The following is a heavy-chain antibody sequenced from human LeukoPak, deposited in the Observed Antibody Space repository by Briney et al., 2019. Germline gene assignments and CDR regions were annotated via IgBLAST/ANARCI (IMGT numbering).Heavy chain of an antibody. CDR1: GYSISSGYY. CDR3: ARASDSSGYYYWFDP. V-gene: IGHV4-38-2*01. CDR2: IYHSGSI. J-gene: IGHJ5*02. D-gene: IGHD3-22*01. Sequence: NPSETPSLTCAVSGYSISSGYYWGWIRQPPGKGLEWIGSIYHSGSIYYNPSLKSRVTISVDTSKNQFSLKLSSVTAADTAVYYCARASDSSGYYYWFDPWGQGALVTVSS.